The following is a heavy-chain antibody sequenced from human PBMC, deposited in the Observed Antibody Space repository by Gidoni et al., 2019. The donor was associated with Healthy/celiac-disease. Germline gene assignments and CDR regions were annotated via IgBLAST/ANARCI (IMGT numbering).Heavy chain of an antibody. J-gene: IGHJ4*02. D-gene: IGHD2-2*01. Sequence: YYNPSLKSRVTISVDTSKNQFSLKLSSVTAADTAVYYCARQAGWGIVVVPAAQIDYWGQGTLVTVSS. V-gene: IGHV4-39*01. CDR3: ARQAGWGIVVVPAAQIDY.